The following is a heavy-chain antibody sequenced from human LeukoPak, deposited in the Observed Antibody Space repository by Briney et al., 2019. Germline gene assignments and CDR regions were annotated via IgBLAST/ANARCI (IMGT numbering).Heavy chain of an antibody. CDR3: AGSNYYGSGSYLRGYYYYGMDV. Sequence: PSETLSLTCTVSGGSISSYYWSWIRQPPGKGLEGIGYIYYSGSTNYNPSLKSRVTISVDTSKNQFSLKLSSVTAADTAVYYCAGSNYYGSGSYLRGYYYYGMDVWGQGTTVTVSS. CDR2: IYYSGST. CDR1: GGSISSYY. D-gene: IGHD3-10*01. J-gene: IGHJ6*02. V-gene: IGHV4-59*01.